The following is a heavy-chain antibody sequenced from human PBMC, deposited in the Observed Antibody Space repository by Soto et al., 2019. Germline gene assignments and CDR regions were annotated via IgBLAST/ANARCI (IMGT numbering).Heavy chain of an antibody. V-gene: IGHV3-21*01. J-gene: IGHJ6*02. CDR3: ARWYDSSGYYLPYYYYYYGMDV. Sequence: GGSLRLSCAASGFTFSSYSMNWVRQAPGKGLEWVSSISSSSSYIYYADSVKGRFTISRDNAKNPLYLQMNSLRAEDTAVYYCARWYDSSGYYLPYYYYYYGMDVWGQGTTVTVSS. CDR2: ISSSSSYI. CDR1: GFTFSSYS. D-gene: IGHD3-22*01.